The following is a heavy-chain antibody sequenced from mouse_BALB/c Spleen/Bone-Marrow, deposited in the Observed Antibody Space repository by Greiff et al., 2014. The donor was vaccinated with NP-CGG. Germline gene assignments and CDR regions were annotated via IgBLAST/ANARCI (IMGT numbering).Heavy chain of an antibody. CDR1: GYTFTSYY. D-gene: IGHD2-4*01. CDR2: INPSNGGT. Sequence: QVQLQQSGAELVKPGASVKLSCKASGYTFTSYYMYWVKQRPGQGLEWIGEINPSNGGTNFNEKFKSKATLTVDKSSNTAYMQLSSLTSEDSAVYYCTRSTMITYFDYWGQGTTLTVSS. CDR3: TRSTMITYFDY. V-gene: IGHV1S81*02. J-gene: IGHJ2*01.